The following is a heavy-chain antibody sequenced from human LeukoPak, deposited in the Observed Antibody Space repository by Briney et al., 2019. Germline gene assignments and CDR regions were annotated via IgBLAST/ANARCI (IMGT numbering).Heavy chain of an antibody. V-gene: IGHV6-1*01. D-gene: IGHD1-26*01. Sequence: SQTLSLTCAISGDSVSSNSAAWNWIRQSPSRGLKWLGRTYYRSKWYYDAVAVKSRMSINPDTSKNQFSLQLSSVTPEDTAVYYCARDPVGGSTIFDYWGQGTLVTVSS. CDR3: ARDPVGGSTIFDY. CDR1: GDSVSSNSAA. CDR2: TYYRSKWYY. J-gene: IGHJ4*02.